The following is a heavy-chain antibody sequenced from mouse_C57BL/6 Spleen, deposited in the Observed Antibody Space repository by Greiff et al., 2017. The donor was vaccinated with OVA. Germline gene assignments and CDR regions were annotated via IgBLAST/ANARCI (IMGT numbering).Heavy chain of an antibody. V-gene: IGHV5-4*03. CDR3: ARQVYYGSSPGYFDY. CDR1: GFTFSSYA. J-gene: IGHJ2*01. Sequence: EVKLQESGGGLVKPGGSLKLSCAASGFTFSSYAMSWVRQTPEKRLEWVATISDGGSYTYYPDNVKGRFTISRDNAKNNLYLQMSHLKSEDTAMYYCARQVYYGSSPGYFDYWGQGTTLTVSS. D-gene: IGHD1-1*01. CDR2: ISDGGSYT.